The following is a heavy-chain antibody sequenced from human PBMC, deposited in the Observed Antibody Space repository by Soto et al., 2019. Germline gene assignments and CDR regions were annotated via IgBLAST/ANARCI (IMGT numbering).Heavy chain of an antibody. V-gene: IGHV3-23*01. CDR3: VIRKHEWLVPRGDY. J-gene: IGHJ4*02. Sequence: EVQLLESGGGLVQPGGSLRLSCAASGFTFSTYVMIWVRQAPGEGLEWVSAISGSGGATYYADSVKGRFTISRDNSKNTLYLQLTSLPLEDTAVYDYVIRKHEWLVPRGDYWGQGTVVTVP. CDR2: ISGSGGAT. CDR1: GFTFSTYV. D-gene: IGHD6-19*01.